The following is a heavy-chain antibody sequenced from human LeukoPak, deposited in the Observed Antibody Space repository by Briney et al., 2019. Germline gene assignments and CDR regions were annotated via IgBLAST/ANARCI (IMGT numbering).Heavy chain of an antibody. J-gene: IGHJ4*02. CDR1: GFTFSSYS. CDR3: ARRPLTRTYYYDSSGYSIDY. D-gene: IGHD3-22*01. V-gene: IGHV3-48*04. CDR2: ISSSSSTI. Sequence: GGSLRLSCAAPGFTFSSYSMNWVRQAPGKGLEWVSYISSSSSTIYYADSVKGRFTISGDNAKNSLYLQMNSLRAEDTAVYYCARRPLTRTYYYDSSGYSIDYWGQGTLVTVSS.